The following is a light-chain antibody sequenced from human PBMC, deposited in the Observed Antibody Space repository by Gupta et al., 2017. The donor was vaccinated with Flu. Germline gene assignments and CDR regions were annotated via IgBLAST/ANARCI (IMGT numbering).Light chain of an antibody. Sequence: QSHLTQPAPGSGSPGRPTPIPCTGTSSDVGNYTLVSWYQQHPAKAPKPMIYEGSKRPSGVSNRFSGSKSGNTASLTISGLQAEDEADYYRCSYGGSSTHVFGTGTKVTVL. CDR2: EGS. V-gene: IGLV2-23*01. CDR3: CSYGGSSTHV. J-gene: IGLJ1*01. CDR1: SSDVGNYTL.